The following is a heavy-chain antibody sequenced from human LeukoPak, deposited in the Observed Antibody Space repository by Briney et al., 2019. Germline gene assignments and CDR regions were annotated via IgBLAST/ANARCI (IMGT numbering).Heavy chain of an antibody. CDR3: SRDFQGY. CDR1: GYTFTSYY. J-gene: IGHJ4*02. V-gene: IGHV3-7*01. CDR2: TKEDGSEK. Sequence: ASVKVSCKASGYTFTSYYMHWVRQAPGKGLEWLARTKEDGSEKYYVDSVKGRFTISRDNAKNSLHLEMNSLRAEDTAVYYCSRDFQGYWGQGILVTVSS.